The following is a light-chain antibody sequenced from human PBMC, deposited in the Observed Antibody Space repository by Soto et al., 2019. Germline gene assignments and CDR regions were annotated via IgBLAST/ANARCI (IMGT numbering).Light chain of an antibody. CDR1: SSDVGGYNY. V-gene: IGLV2-14*03. CDR3: SSYTSSSTYD. CDR2: DVT. Sequence: QSALTQPASVSGSPGQSITISCTGTSSDVGGYNYVSWYQQHPGKAPKLVISDVTSRPSGVSNRFSGSKSGNTASLTISGLQAEDEADYYCSSYTSSSTYDFGTGTKVTVL. J-gene: IGLJ1*01.